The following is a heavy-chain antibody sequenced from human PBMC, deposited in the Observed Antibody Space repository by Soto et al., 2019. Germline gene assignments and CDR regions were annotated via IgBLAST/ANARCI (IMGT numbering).Heavy chain of an antibody. D-gene: IGHD1-1*01. V-gene: IGHV1-69*01. CDR3: ARDGTIQRANFDC. CDR1: GGPFSSYG. Sequence: QVLLMQSGAEVKKPGSSVKVSCTSSGGPFSSYGISWVRQVPGQGLEWLGGIIPLFGTPSYARKFQDRLTISADESTTTAYMELSSLTSEDTAMYFCARDGTIQRANFDCWAREPWSPSPQ. CDR2: IIPLFGTP. J-gene: IGHJ4*02.